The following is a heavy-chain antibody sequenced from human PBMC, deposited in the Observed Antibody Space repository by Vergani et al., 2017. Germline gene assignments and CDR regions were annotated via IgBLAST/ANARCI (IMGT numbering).Heavy chain of an antibody. Sequence: VQLVESGGGLVKPGGSLRLSCAASGFTFSSYSMNWVRQAPGKGLEWVSSISSSSSYIYYADSVKGRFTISRDNANNSLYRQMNILRAEDTAVYYCAKDKFYDIVPVGAFDFWGQGTMVTVSS. D-gene: IGHD3-9*01. V-gene: IGHV3-21*01. CDR1: GFTFSSYS. CDR2: ISSSSSYI. CDR3: AKDKFYDIVPVGAFDF. J-gene: IGHJ3*01.